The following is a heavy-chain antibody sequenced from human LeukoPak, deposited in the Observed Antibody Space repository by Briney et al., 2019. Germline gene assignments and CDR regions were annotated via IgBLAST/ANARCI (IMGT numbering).Heavy chain of an antibody. Sequence: GGSLRLSCAASGFTFDDYGMSWVRQAPGKGLEWVSGINWNGGSTGYADSVKGRFTISRDNAKNSLYLQMNSLRAEDTALYYCARAPRDHGDYVLSWFDPWGQGTLVTVSS. J-gene: IGHJ5*02. CDR2: INWNGGST. D-gene: IGHD4-17*01. CDR3: ARAPRDHGDYVLSWFDP. CDR1: GFTFDDYG. V-gene: IGHV3-20*04.